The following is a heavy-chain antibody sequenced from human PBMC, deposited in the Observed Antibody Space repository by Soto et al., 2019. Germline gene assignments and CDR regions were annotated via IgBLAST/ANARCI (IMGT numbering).Heavy chain of an antibody. CDR2: IYYSGST. Sequence: PSETLSLTCTVSGGSVSSGSYYWSWIRQPPGKGLEWIGYIYYSGSTNYNPSLKSRVTISVDTSKNQFSLKLSSVTAADTAVYYCARGGPWIQLWSLYFDYWGQGTLVTVSS. CDR1: GGSVSSGSYY. CDR3: ARGGPWIQLWSLYFDY. V-gene: IGHV4-61*01. D-gene: IGHD5-18*01. J-gene: IGHJ4*02.